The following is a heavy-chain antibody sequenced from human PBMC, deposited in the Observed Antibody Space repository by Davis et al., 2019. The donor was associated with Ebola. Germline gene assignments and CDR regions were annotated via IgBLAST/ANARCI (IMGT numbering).Heavy chain of an antibody. CDR1: GFTFSGSA. CDR2: IRSKANSYAT. D-gene: IGHD2-15*01. Sequence: PGGSLRLSCAASGFTFSGSAMHWVRQAPGKGLEWVGRIRSKANSYATAYAASVKGMFTISRDESKNTAYLKMNSLKTEDTSVYYCTRHSRGYCSGGSCYSSYGYWGQGTLVTVSS. V-gene: IGHV3-73*01. CDR3: TRHSRGYCSGGSCYSSYGY. J-gene: IGHJ4*02.